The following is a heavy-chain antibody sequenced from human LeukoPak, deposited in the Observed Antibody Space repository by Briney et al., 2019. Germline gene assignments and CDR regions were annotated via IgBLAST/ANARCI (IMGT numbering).Heavy chain of an antibody. J-gene: IGHJ2*01. CDR3: ARAQEMATMRGWYFDL. CDR2: IIPIFGTA. Sequence: SVKVSCKASGGTFSSYAISWVRQAPGQGLEWMGGIIPIFGTANYPHKFQGRVTITTDESTSTAYMELSSLRSEDTAVYSCARAQEMATMRGWYFDLWGRGTLVTVSS. V-gene: IGHV1-69*05. CDR1: GGTFSSYA. D-gene: IGHD5-24*01.